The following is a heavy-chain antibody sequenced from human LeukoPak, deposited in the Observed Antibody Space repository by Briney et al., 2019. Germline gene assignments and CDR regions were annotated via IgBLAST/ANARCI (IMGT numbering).Heavy chain of an antibody. J-gene: IGHJ4*02. CDR2: ISSSGNTI. V-gene: IGHV3-48*03. CDR1: GFTFSSYE. D-gene: IGHD4-17*01. CDR3: ARAPGSYGVR. Sequence: GGSLRLSCAASGFTFSSYEMNWVRQAPGKGLEWVSYISSSGNTIYYADSVKGRFTISRDNAKNSLYLQMNSLRVEDTAVYYCARAPGSYGVRWGQGTLVTVSS.